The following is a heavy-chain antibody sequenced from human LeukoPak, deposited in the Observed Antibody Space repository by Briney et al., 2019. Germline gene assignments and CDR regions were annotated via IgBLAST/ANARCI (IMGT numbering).Heavy chain of an antibody. V-gene: IGHV3-30*04. J-gene: IGHJ6*03. D-gene: IGHD5-12*01. CDR1: GFTFSSYA. CDR3: ARDEVATIGGYYYYYMDV. Sequence: PGGSLRLSCAASGFTFSSYAMHWVRQAPGKGLEWVAVISYDGSNKYYADSVKGRFTISRDNAKNSLYLQMNSLRAEDTAVYYCARDEVATIGGYYYYYMDVWGKGTTVTISS. CDR2: ISYDGSNK.